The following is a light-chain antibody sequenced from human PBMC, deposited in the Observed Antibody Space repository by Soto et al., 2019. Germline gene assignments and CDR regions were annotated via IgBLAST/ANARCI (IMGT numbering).Light chain of an antibody. V-gene: IGLV1-44*01. CDR1: GSNVGSNG. CDR3: AARDDRLNGHV. Sequence: QSVLTQPPSLSATPGQRVTISCSGGGSNVGSNGVEWFQQLPGAAPQLLIYSDTERPSGVPDRFSGSRAGTSASLAISGLQSEDEADYYCAARDDRLNGHVFGTGTKVIVL. J-gene: IGLJ1*01. CDR2: SDT.